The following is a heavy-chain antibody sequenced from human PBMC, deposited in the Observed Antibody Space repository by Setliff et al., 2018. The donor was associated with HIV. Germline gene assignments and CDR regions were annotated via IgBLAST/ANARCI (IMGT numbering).Heavy chain of an antibody. CDR3: ARTRGYSYGTLAGFDY. CDR2: TSYSRST. V-gene: IGHV4-59*11. Sequence: TSETLSLTCTVSGASIRSQYWSWIRKPPGKGLEWIGYTSYSRSTNYNPSLESRVAMSVDTSKQQFSLEVSSVTAADTAVYYCARTRGYSYGTLAGFDYWGRGSLVTVSS. D-gene: IGHD5-18*01. CDR1: GASIRSQY. J-gene: IGHJ4*01.